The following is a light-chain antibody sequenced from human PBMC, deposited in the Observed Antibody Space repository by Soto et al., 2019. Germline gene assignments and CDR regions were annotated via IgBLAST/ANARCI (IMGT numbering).Light chain of an antibody. Sequence: TKVPSSLSASVCVRVSITCLASQSINTGLAWYQQKPGKAPNLLIYKASSLESGVPSRFSGSGSGTEFTLTISSLQPDDVATYYCQQYYSYMWTFGQGTKVDIK. J-gene: IGKJ1*01. V-gene: IGKV1-5*03. CDR2: KAS. CDR3: QQYYSYMWT. CDR1: QSINTG.